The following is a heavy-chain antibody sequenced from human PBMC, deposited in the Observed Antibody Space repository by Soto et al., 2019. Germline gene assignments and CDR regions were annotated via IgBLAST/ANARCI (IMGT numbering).Heavy chain of an antibody. V-gene: IGHV4-31*03. Sequence: QVQLQESGPGLVKPSQTLSLTCTVSGGSISSGGYYWSWIRQHPGKGLEWIGYIYYSGSTYYNPSLKSRVTISVDTSKNQFSLKLSSVTAADTAVYYCARVNKGPRLVAPYYFDYWGQGTLVTVSS. J-gene: IGHJ4*02. CDR3: ARVNKGPRLVAPYYFDY. CDR2: IYYSGST. D-gene: IGHD5-12*01. CDR1: GGSISSGGYY.